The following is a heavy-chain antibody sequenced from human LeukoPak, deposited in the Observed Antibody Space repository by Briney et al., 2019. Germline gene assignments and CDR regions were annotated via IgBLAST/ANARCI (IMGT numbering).Heavy chain of an antibody. CDR2: ISYDGSNK. Sequence: PGGSLRLSCAASGFTFSSYSMNWVRQAPGKGLEWVAVISYDGSNKYYADSVKGRFTISRDNSKNTLYLQMNSLRAEDTAVYYCARDSGSGWYFNYYYMDVWGKGTTVTVSS. D-gene: IGHD6-19*01. V-gene: IGHV3-30*03. CDR1: GFTFSSYS. CDR3: ARDSGSGWYFNYYYMDV. J-gene: IGHJ6*03.